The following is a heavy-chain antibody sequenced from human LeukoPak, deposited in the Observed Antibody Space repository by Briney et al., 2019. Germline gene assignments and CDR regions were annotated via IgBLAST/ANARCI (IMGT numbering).Heavy chain of an antibody. CDR2: INPNSGGT. CDR3: ARDFGVADHDAFDV. D-gene: IGHD3-3*01. J-gene: IGHJ3*01. CDR1: GYTFTGYY. Sequence: ASVKVSCKASGYTFTGYYMHWVRLAPGQGREWMGRINPNSGGTNYAQKFQGRVTMTRDTSISTAYMELSRLRSDDTAVYYCARDFGVADHDAFDVWGQGTMLTVSS. V-gene: IGHV1-2*06.